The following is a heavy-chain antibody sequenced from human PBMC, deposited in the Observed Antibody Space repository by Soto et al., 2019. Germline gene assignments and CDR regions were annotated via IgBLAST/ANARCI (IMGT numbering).Heavy chain of an antibody. CDR3: AKGGSGSNPNYFDY. Sequence: GGSLRLSCAVAGLTFGNYPMRWVRQAPGKGPEWVSGIDGSGAATAHAESVKGRFTISRDNSKNILYLQMNNLRVEDTAVYYCAKGGSGSNPNYFDYWGPGTLVTVSS. CDR1: GLTFGNYP. CDR2: IDGSGAAT. V-gene: IGHV3-23*01. J-gene: IGHJ4*02. D-gene: IGHD1-26*01.